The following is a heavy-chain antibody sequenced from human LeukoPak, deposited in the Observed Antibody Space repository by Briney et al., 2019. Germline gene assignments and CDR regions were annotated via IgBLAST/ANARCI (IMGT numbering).Heavy chain of an antibody. CDR3: ARIVVVPAASHGMDV. V-gene: IGHV3-23*01. CDR1: GFTFNSYA. J-gene: IGHJ6*02. CDR2: ISGSGGST. Sequence: GGSLRLSCAASGFTFNSYAMSWVRQAPGKGLEWVSAISGSGGSTYYADSVKGRFTISRDNSKNTLYLQMNSLRAEDTAVYYCARIVVVPAASHGMDVRGQGTTVTVSS. D-gene: IGHD2-2*01.